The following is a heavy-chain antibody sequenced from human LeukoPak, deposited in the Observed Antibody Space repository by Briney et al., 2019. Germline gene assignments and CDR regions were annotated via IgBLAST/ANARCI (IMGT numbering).Heavy chain of an antibody. V-gene: IGHV3-21*01. CDR2: ISSSSSYI. J-gene: IGHJ4*02. D-gene: IGHD3-16*01. Sequence: GGSLRLSCAASGFTLSSYSMNWVRQAPGKGLEWVSSISSSSSYIYCADSVKGRFTISRDNAKNSLYLQMNSLRAEDTAVYYCAREWGLEDYWGQGTLVTVSS. CDR1: GFTLSSYS. CDR3: AREWGLEDY.